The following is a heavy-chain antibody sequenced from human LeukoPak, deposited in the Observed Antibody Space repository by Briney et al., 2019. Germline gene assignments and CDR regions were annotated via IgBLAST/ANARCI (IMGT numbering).Heavy chain of an antibody. D-gene: IGHD3-10*01. J-gene: IGHJ4*02. Sequence: AGTLCLTCAAYGGSFSGYYWSWIRQPPGKGLEWIGEINHSGSTNYNPSLKSRVTISVDTSKNQFSLKLSSVTAADTAVYYCVREPLLLWFGEYTWGQGTLVTVSS. V-gene: IGHV4-34*01. CDR1: GGSFSGYY. CDR2: INHSGST. CDR3: VREPLLLWFGEYT.